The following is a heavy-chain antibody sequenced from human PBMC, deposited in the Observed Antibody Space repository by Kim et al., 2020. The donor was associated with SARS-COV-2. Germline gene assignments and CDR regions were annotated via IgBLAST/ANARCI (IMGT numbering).Heavy chain of an antibody. CDR1: GYTFTGYY. V-gene: IGHV1-2*06. Sequence: ASVKVSCKASGYTFTGYYMHWVRQAPGQGLEWMGRINPNSGGTNYAQMFQGRVTMTRDTSISTAYMELSRLRSDDTAVYYCVRDGALGFFFGNWFDPWGQGTLVTVSS. CDR2: INPNSGGT. J-gene: IGHJ5*02. D-gene: IGHD7-27*01. CDR3: VRDGALGFFFGNWFDP.